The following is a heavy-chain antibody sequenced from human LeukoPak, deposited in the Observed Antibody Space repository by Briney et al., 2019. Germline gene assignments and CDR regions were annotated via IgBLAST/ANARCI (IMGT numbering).Heavy chain of an antibody. CDR3: ARENYYDHEVDY. J-gene: IGHJ4*02. V-gene: IGHV4-34*01. CDR2: INHSGST. CDR1: GGSSSGYY. Sequence: PSETLSLTCAVYGGSSSGYYWSWIRQPPGKGLEWIGEINHSGSTNYNPSLKSRVTISVDTSKNQFSLKLSSVTAADTAVYYCARENYYDHEVDYWGQGTLVTVSS. D-gene: IGHD3-22*01.